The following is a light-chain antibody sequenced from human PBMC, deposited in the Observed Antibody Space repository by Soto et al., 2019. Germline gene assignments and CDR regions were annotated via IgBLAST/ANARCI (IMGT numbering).Light chain of an antibody. CDR2: GAS. CDR3: QQLGT. J-gene: IGKJ1*01. Sequence: EIVLTQSPGTLSLSPGERATLSCRASQSVISNYLAWYQQKPGQAPRLLFYGASRRATGIPDRFSGSGSGTDFTLTISRLGPEDFAVYYCQQLGTFGQGTKVEIK. V-gene: IGKV3-20*01. CDR1: QSVISNY.